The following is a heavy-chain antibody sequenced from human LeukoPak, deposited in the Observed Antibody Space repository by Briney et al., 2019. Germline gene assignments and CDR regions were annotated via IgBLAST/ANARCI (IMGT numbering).Heavy chain of an antibody. V-gene: IGHV4-34*01. CDR1: GGSFSAYY. J-gene: IGHJ5*02. Sequence: SETLSLTCAVYGGSFSAYYWSWIRQPPGKGLEWIGEINHSGSTNYNPSLKSRVTISIDTSKNQFSLEMSSVTAADTAVYYCARGRGARSSRWYNWFDPWGQGTLVSVSS. CDR2: INHSGST. D-gene: IGHD6-13*01. CDR3: ARGRGARSSRWYNWFDP.